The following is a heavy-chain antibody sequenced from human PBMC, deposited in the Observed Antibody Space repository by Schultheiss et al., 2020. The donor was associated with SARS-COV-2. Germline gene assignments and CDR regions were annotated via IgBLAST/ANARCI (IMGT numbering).Heavy chain of an antibody. V-gene: IGHV2-70*16. CDR1: GGSFSGYY. CDR3: ARLDPNAPTAGAYFDY. CDR2: IDWDDDK. Sequence: TLSLTCAVYGGSFSGYYWSWIRQPPGKALEWLARIDWDDDKFYSTSLKTRLTISKDTSKNQVVLTMTNMDPVDTATYYCARLDPNAPTAGAYFDYWGQGTLVTVSS. J-gene: IGHJ4*02. D-gene: IGHD1-26*01.